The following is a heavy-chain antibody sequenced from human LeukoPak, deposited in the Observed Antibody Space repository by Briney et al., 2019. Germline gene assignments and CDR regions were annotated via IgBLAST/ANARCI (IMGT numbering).Heavy chain of an antibody. Sequence: ASVKVSCKASGYTFAAYYIHWVRQAPGQGLEWMGWINANSGDTNYAQKFQGRVTMTRNTSISTAYMELSSLRSEDTAVYYCARAATGGGNPFDYWGQGTLVTVSS. D-gene: IGHD2-15*01. V-gene: IGHV1-8*02. CDR3: ARAATGGGNPFDY. CDR2: INANSGDT. J-gene: IGHJ4*02. CDR1: GYTFAAYY.